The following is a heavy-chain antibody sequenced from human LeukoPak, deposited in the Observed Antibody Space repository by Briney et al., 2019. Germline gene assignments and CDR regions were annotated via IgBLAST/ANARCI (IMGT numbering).Heavy chain of an antibody. CDR1: GFTFSSYG. V-gene: IGHV3-33*01. D-gene: IGHD5-12*01. CDR3: AREPGYSGYDRAFDI. Sequence: GGSLRLSCAASGFTFSSYGMHWVRQAPGKGLEWVAVLWYDGSNKYYADSVKGRFTISRDNSKNTLYLQMNSLRAEDTAVYYCAREPGYSGYDRAFDIWGQGTMVTVSS. CDR2: LWYDGSNK. J-gene: IGHJ3*02.